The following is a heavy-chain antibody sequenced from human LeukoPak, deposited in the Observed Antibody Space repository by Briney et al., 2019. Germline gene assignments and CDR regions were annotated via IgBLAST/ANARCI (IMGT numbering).Heavy chain of an antibody. J-gene: IGHJ6*02. V-gene: IGHV3-48*04. D-gene: IGHD3-10*01. Sequence: GGSLRLSCAASGFIFSSYSMNWVRQAPGKGLEWVSHISHSGTTMYYADSVKGRFTISRDNAKNSLYLQMNSLRAEDTAVYYCAIPPLTGSGSSRPLAGMDVWGQGTTVTVSS. CDR1: GFIFSSYS. CDR3: AIPPLTGSGSSRPLAGMDV. CDR2: ISHSGTTM.